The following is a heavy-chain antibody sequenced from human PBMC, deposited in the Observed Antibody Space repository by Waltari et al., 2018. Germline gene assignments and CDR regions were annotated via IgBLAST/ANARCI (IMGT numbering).Heavy chain of an antibody. J-gene: IGHJ3*02. CDR3: ARGGIVGARWLVVAVDI. CDR1: GGSFSGYY. D-gene: IGHD1-26*01. Sequence: QVQLQQWGAGLLKPSETLSLTCAVYGGSFSGYYWSWIRQPPGKGLEWIGEINHSGSTNYNPSLKSRVTISVDTSKNQFSLKLSSVTAADTAVYYCARGGIVGARWLVVAVDIWGQGTMVTVSS. V-gene: IGHV4-34*01. CDR2: INHSGST.